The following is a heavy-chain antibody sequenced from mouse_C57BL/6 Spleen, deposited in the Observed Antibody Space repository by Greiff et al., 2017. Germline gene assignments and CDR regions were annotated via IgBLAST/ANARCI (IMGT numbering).Heavy chain of an antibody. D-gene: IGHD4-1*02. CDR3: ARSTGYFDY. J-gene: IGHJ2*01. V-gene: IGHV1-82*01. Sequence: QVQLQLFGPELVKLGVPVKISCKAFGYAFRSSWLNWVKQRPGKGLEWIGRLYPGDGDINYIGKFKGKATLTADKSSSTAYMQLSSLTSEDSAVYFCARSTGYFDYWGQGTTLTVSS. CDR2: LYPGDGDI. CDR1: GYAFRSSW.